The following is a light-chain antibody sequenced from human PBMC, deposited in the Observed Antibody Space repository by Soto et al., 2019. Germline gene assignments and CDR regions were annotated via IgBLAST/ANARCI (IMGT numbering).Light chain of an antibody. Sequence: QSLLTQPASVSGSPGQSITISCTGTSSDVGGYNYVSWYQQHPGKAPKLMIYEVSNRPSGVSNRFSGSQSGNTASLTISGLQAEDEADYYCSSYTAFTTYVFGSGTKVTVL. CDR1: SSDVGGYNY. V-gene: IGLV2-14*01. CDR3: SSYTAFTTYV. J-gene: IGLJ1*01. CDR2: EVS.